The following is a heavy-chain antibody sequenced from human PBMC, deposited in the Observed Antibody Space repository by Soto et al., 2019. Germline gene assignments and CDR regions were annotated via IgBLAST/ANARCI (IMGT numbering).Heavy chain of an antibody. CDR1: GFTFSSYA. V-gene: IGHV3-30-3*01. D-gene: IGHD5-18*01. CDR2: ISYDGSNK. Sequence: QVQLVESGGGVVQPGRSLRLSCAASGFTFSSYAMHWVRQAPGKGLEWVAVISYDGSNKYYADSVKGRFTISRDNSKNTLYLQMNSLRPEDTAVYYCARGDTAMVTGPDYWGQGTLVTVSS. CDR3: ARGDTAMVTGPDY. J-gene: IGHJ4*02.